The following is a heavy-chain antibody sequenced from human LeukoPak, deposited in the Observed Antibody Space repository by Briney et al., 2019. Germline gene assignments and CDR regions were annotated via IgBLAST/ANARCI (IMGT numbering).Heavy chain of an antibody. Sequence: GGSLRLSCVASGITFRNYPVTWVRQAPGKGLEWVSSITGSGDTRRYADSVKGRFTISRDNSVDTLYLQMNSLSAEDTAIYYCGKDPNGDYIGAFDFWGRGTMVTVSS. CDR3: GKDPNGDYIGAFDF. CDR1: GITFRNYP. J-gene: IGHJ3*01. D-gene: IGHD4-17*01. CDR2: ITGSGDTR. V-gene: IGHV3-23*01.